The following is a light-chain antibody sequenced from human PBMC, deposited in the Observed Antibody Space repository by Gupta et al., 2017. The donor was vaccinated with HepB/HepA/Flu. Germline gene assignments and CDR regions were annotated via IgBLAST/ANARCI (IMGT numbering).Light chain of an antibody. CDR3: HQSYSNLMYS. Sequence: DIQMTQSPSSLSASVGHRVNITRRASQSISSYLNWYQQKPGKAPKLLIYAVSSLQSGVTSSFSGSGCGTDFTLTISTRQREDFADYDTHQSYSNLMYSFGQGTKVEIK. CDR2: AVS. CDR1: QSISSY. J-gene: IGKJ2*01. V-gene: IGKV1-39*01.